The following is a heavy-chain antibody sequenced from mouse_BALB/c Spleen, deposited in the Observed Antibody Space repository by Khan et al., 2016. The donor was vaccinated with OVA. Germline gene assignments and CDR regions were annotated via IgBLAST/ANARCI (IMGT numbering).Heavy chain of an antibody. CDR2: INTYTGEP. J-gene: IGHJ1*01. CDR1: GYTFTNYG. V-gene: IGHV9-3-1*01. CDR3: ACGGYWSIDV. Sequence: QIQLVQSGPELKKPGETVKISCKASGYTFTNYGMNWVKQAPGKGLKWMGWINTYTGEPTYADDFTGRFAFSLETSARTAYLQINNLTNEDTATYFCACGGYWSIDVWGAGTTVTVSS. D-gene: IGHD1-1*02.